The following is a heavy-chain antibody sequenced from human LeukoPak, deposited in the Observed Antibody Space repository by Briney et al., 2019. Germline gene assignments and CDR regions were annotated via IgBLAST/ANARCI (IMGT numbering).Heavy chain of an antibody. Sequence: SETLSLTCTVSGGSISSSSYYWGWIRQPPGKGLEWIGSIYYSGGTYYNPSLKSRVTISVDTSKNQFSLKLSSVTAADTAVYYCATSRPFYGSGTYYFDNWGQGTLVTVSS. CDR3: ATSRPFYGSGTYYFDN. CDR1: GGSISSSSYY. CDR2: IYYSGGT. V-gene: IGHV4-39*01. D-gene: IGHD3-10*01. J-gene: IGHJ4*02.